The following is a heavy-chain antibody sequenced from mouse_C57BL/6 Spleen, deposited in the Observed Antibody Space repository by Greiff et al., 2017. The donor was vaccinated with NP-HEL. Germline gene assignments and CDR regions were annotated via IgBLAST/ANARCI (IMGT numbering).Heavy chain of an antibody. CDR1: GFTFSSYG. CDR2: ISSGGSYT. J-gene: IGHJ4*01. Sequence: EVKLVESGGDLVKPGGSLKLSCAASGFTFSSYGMSWVRQTPDKRLEWVATISSGGSYTYYPDSVKGRFTISRDNAKNTLYLQMSSLKSEDTTMYYCAGRAFYYALDYWGQGTSVTVSS. CDR3: AGRAFYYALDY. V-gene: IGHV5-6*02.